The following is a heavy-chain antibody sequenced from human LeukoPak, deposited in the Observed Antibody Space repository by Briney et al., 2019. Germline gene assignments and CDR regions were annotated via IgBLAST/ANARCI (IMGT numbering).Heavy chain of an antibody. J-gene: IGHJ3*02. Sequence: GGSLRLSCAASGFTFSSYSMNWVRQAPGKGLEWVSSISSSSSYIYYADSVKGRFTISRDNAKNSLYLQMNRLRAEDTAVYYCARDRVAGGASDIWGQGTMVTVSS. V-gene: IGHV3-21*01. CDR2: ISSSSSYI. CDR1: GFTFSSYS. D-gene: IGHD3-10*01. CDR3: ARDRVAGGASDI.